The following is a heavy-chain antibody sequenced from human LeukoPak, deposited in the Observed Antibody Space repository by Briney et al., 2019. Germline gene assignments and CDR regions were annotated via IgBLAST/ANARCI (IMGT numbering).Heavy chain of an antibody. V-gene: IGHV4-59*01. J-gene: IGHJ4*02. CDR1: GGSISSYY. Sequence: SETLSLTCTVFGGSISSYYWSWIRQPPGKGLEWIGYIYYSGSTNYNPSLKSRVTISVDTSKNQFSLKLSSVTAADTAVYCARERAVTTYYYFDYWGQGTLVTVSS. D-gene: IGHD4-17*01. CDR3: ARERAVTTYYYFDY. CDR2: IYYSGST.